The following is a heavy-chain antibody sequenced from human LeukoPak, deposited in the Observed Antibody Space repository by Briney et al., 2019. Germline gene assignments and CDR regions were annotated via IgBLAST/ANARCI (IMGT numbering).Heavy chain of an antibody. D-gene: IGHD6-6*01. CDR2: IYYSGST. CDR1: GGSISGYH. Sequence: SETLSLTCNVSGGSISGYHWSWIRQPPGKGLEWIGSIYYSGSTYYNPSLKSRVTIFVDTSKNQFSLKLSSVTAADTAVYYCARLRIAARFDYWGQGTLVTVSS. V-gene: IGHV4-59*05. J-gene: IGHJ4*02. CDR3: ARLRIAARFDY.